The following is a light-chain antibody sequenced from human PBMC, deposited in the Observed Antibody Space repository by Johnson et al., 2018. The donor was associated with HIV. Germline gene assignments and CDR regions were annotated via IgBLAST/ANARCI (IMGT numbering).Light chain of an antibody. CDR1: SSNIGNNF. CDR2: DTD. V-gene: IGLV1-51*01. CDR3: GTWDNSLSAGV. J-gene: IGLJ1*01. Sequence: VLTQPPSVSAAPGQKVTVSCSGSSSNIGNNFVSWYQQVPGTAPKLLIYDTDKRPSGIPDRFSGSKSGTSATLGISGLQTGDEADYYCGTWDNSLSAGVFGSGTKVTVL.